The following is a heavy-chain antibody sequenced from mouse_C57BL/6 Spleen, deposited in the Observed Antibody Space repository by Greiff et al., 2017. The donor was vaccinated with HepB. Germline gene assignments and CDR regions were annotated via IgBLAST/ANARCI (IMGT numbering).Heavy chain of an antibody. Sequence: QVQLQQSGPELVKPGASVKISCKASGYSFTSYYIHWVKQRPGQGLEWIGWIYPGSGNTKYNEKFKGKATLTADTSSSTAYMQLSSLTSEDSAVYYCALLLRPPMDYWGQGTSVTVSS. CDR2: IYPGSGNT. CDR1: GYSFTSYY. D-gene: IGHD1-1*01. CDR3: ALLLRPPMDY. J-gene: IGHJ4*01. V-gene: IGHV1-66*01.